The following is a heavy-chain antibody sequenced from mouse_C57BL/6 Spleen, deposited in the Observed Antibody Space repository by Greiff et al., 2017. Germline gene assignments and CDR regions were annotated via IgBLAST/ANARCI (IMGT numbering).Heavy chain of an antibody. J-gene: IGHJ2*01. CDR2: INYDGSST. Sequence: EVKLQASEGGLVQPGSSMKLSCTASGFTFSDYYMAWVRQVPEKGLEWVANINYDGSSTYYLDSLKSRFIISRDNAKNILYLQMSSLKSEDTATYYCARASGDRFDYWGQGTTLTVSS. CDR1: GFTFSDYY. D-gene: IGHD3-3*01. CDR3: ARASGDRFDY. V-gene: IGHV5-16*01.